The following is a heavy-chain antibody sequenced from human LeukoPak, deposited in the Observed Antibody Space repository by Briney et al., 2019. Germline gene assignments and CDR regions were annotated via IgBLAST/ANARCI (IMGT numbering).Heavy chain of an antibody. V-gene: IGHV1-18*01. CDR1: GYTFTSHG. CDR2: ISTYNGNT. J-gene: IGHJ6*03. CDR3: ARVHDYDSSDYYYYYMDV. Sequence: ASVKVSCKASGYTFTSHGISWVRQAPGQGLEWMGWISTYNGNTNYAQKLQGRVSMTTDTSTSTAYMDLRSLRSDDTAVYYCARVHDYDSSDYYYYYMDVWGKGTTVTISS. D-gene: IGHD3-22*01.